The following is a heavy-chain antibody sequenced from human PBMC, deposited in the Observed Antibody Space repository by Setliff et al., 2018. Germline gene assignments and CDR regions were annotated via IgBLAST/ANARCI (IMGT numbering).Heavy chain of an antibody. V-gene: IGHV1-24*01. CDR3: ATKDYDTSGYYRPFGF. CDR1: GYTLTELS. D-gene: IGHD3-22*01. Sequence: GASVKVSCKVSGYTLTELSMHWVRQAPGKGLEWTGGFDPEDGETIYAQKFLGRVTMTEDTSTDTAYMELSSLRSEDTAVYYCATKDYDTSGYYRPFGFWGQGTLVTVSS. CDR2: FDPEDGET. J-gene: IGHJ4*01.